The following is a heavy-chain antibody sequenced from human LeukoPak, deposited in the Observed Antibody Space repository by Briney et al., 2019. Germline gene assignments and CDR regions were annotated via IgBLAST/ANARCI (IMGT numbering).Heavy chain of an antibody. CDR1: GFTFSSYA. CDR3: AKLGTMVRGTNFDY. Sequence: PGGSLRLSCVASGFTFSSYAMSWVRQAPGKGLEWVSAISGSGGSTYYADSVKGRFTISRDNSKNTLYLQMNSLRAEDTAVYYCAKLGTMVRGTNFDYWGQGTLVTVSS. J-gene: IGHJ4*02. V-gene: IGHV3-23*01. D-gene: IGHD3-10*01. CDR2: ISGSGGST.